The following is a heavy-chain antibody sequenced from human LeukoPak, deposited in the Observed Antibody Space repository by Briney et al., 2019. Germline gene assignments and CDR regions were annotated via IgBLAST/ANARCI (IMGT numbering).Heavy chain of an antibody. V-gene: IGHV3-7*01. CDR1: GITFSNYW. D-gene: IGHD2-2*01. Sequence: QSGGSLRLSCAASGITFSNYWMSWVRQAPGKGLEWVANIKQDGSEKYYVDSVKGRFTISRDNAKDTLYLQMNGLRAEDTAVYYCARDWYHAIDYWGQGTLATVSS. J-gene: IGHJ4*02. CDR3: ARDWYHAIDY. CDR2: IKQDGSEK.